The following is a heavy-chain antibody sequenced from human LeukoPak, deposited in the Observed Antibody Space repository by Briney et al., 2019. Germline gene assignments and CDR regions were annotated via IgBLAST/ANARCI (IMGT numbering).Heavy chain of an antibody. CDR3: TTDLYGGLFLFDY. J-gene: IGHJ4*02. CDR2: IKSKTDGGTA. CDR1: GFTFSTYW. Sequence: PGGSLRLSCAASGFTFSTYWMSWVRQAPGKGLEWVGRIKSKTDGGTADNAAPVEGRFTISRDDLKNTLYLQMNSLKTEDTAVYYCTTDLYGGLFLFDYWGQGTLVTVSS. V-gene: IGHV3-15*01. D-gene: IGHD4-23*01.